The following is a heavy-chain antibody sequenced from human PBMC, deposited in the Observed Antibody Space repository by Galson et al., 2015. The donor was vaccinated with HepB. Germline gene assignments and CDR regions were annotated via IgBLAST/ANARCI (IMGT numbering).Heavy chain of an antibody. CDR2: IYYSGST. D-gene: IGHD3-3*01. J-gene: IGHJ6*02. V-gene: IGHV4-39*01. CDR1: GGSISSSSYY. CDR3: ASFWKRYYYYGMDV. Sequence: SKTLSLTCTVSGGSISSSSYYWGWIRQPPGKGLEWIGSIYYSGSTYYNPSLKSRVTISVDTSKNQFSLKLSSVTAADTAVYYCASFWKRYYYYGMDVWGQGTTVTVSS.